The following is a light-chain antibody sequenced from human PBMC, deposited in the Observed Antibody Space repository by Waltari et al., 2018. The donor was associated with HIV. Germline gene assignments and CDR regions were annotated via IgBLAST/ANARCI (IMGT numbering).Light chain of an antibody. CDR3: VLYMGSGISV. CDR2: NTN. V-gene: IGLV8-61*01. J-gene: IGLJ2*01. Sequence: QTVVTQEPSFSVSPGGTVPLTCGLSSGSVSPTYSPSWYQHTPGQAPRTLIYNTNTRSSGVPDRFSGSILGNKAALNITGAQADDECDYYCVLYMGSGISVFGGGTKLTVL. CDR1: SGSVSPTYS.